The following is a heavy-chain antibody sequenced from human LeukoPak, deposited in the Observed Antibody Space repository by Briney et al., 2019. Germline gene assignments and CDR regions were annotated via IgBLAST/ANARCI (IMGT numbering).Heavy chain of an antibody. J-gene: IGHJ4*02. CDR3: ARDQGHWNDGDDY. D-gene: IGHD1-1*01. CDR2: ISYDGSNK. Sequence: GGSLRLSCAASGFTFSSYAMHWVRQAPGKGLEWVAVISYDGSNKYYADSVKGRFTISRDNSKNTLYLQMNSLRAEDTAVYYCARDQGHWNDGDDYWGQGTLVTVSS. V-gene: IGHV3-30*04. CDR1: GFTFSSYA.